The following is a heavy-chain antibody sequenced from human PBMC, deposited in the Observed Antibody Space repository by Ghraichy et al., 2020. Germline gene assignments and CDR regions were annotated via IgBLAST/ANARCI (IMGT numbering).Heavy chain of an antibody. CDR2: GHYSGGT. D-gene: IGHD1-26*01. J-gene: IGHJ4*02. CDR1: GAFISTDSHY. V-gene: IGHV4-39*01. Sequence: SETLSLTCTVSGAFISTDSHYWGWIRQPPGKGLDWVGCGHYSGGTFFNPFLKSRVTISLDTSKNQFSLEVGSVTAADTAVYYCARHRPAGTYPPGSFWGQGTLVTVSS. CDR3: ARHRPAGTYPPGSF.